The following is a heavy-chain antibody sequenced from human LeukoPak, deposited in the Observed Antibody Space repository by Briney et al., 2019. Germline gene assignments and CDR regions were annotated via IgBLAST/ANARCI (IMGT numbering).Heavy chain of an antibody. CDR3: ARGVEPLVANTLAY. Sequence: GGSLRLSCAASGFTVITNDMTWVRQAPGKGLEWVSVPYSDGNTKYADSVQGRFTISRDNSKNTLYLEMNSLSPDDTAVYYCARGVEPLVANTLAYWGQGTLVTVSS. D-gene: IGHD1-14*01. CDR2: PYSDGNT. CDR1: GFTVITND. V-gene: IGHV3-53*01. J-gene: IGHJ4*02.